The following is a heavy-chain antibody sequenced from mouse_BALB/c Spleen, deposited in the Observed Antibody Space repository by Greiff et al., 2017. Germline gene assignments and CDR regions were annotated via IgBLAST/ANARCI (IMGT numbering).Heavy chain of an antibody. D-gene: IGHD2-14*01. CDR3: ARGEVYYRCHWYFDV. J-gene: IGHJ1*01. Sequence: VQLQQSAAELARPGASVKMSCKASGYTFTSYTMHWVKQRPGQGLEWIGYINPSSGYTEYNQKFKDKTTLTADKSSSTAYMQLSSLTSEDSAVYYCARGEVYYRCHWYFDVWGAGTTVTVSS. V-gene: IGHV1-4*02. CDR2: INPSSGYT. CDR1: GYTFTSYT.